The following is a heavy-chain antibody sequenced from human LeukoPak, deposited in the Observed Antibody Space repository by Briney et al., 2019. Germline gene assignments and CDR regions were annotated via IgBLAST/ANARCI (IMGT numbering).Heavy chain of an antibody. J-gene: IGHJ4*02. CDR3: ARDYGGYGRFDF. CDR2: IYYTGGT. D-gene: IGHD5-12*01. V-gene: IGHV4-30-4*08. CDR1: GGSISSANYY. Sequence: SETLSLTCTVSGGSISSANYYWNWIRQPPGKGLEWFGYIYYTGGTYYNPSLKSRVTISVDTSKNQFSLKLNSVTAADTAVSYCARDYGGYGRFDFWGQGTLVTVSS.